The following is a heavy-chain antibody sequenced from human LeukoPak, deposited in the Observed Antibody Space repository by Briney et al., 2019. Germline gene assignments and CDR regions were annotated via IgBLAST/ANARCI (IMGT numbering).Heavy chain of an antibody. V-gene: IGHV3-21*01. CDR1: GFTFSSYS. CDR3: ARTGFDY. D-gene: IGHD3-9*01. CDR2: ISSSSSYT. J-gene: IGHJ4*02. Sequence: GGSLRLSCAASGFTFSSYSMNWVRQAPGKGLEWVSSISSSSSYTYYADSVKGRFTISRDNAKNSLYLQMNSLRAEDTAVYYCARTGFDYWGQGTLVTVSS.